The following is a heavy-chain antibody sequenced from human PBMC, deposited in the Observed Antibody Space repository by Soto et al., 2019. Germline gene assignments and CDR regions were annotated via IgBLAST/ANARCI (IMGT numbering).Heavy chain of an antibody. CDR3: ARHGEEGCSGGSCYSGYFYMDV. CDR1: GGSFSGYY. D-gene: IGHD2-15*01. CDR2: IYFRGNT. V-gene: IGHV4-34*01. J-gene: IGHJ6*03. Sequence: SETLSLTCAVYGGSFSGYYWSWIRQPPGKGLEWIGSIYFRGNTYYNPSLKTRVTISLDKSKSQFSLKLNSVTAADTAVYYCARHGEEGCSGGSCYSGYFYMDVWGKGTTVTV.